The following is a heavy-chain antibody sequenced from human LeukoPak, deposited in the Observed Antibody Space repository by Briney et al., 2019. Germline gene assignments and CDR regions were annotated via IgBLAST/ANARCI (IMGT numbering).Heavy chain of an antibody. Sequence: SETLSLTCTVSGGSISSYYWSWIRQPPGKGLEWIGYIYYTGSTKYNPSLKSRVTISVDTSKNQFSLRVTSVTAADTAVYYCSRDPITMIGTHFDYWGQGTLVTVSS. D-gene: IGHD3-10*02. J-gene: IGHJ4*02. CDR2: IYYTGST. CDR1: GGSISSYY. V-gene: IGHV4-59*01. CDR3: SRDPITMIGTHFDY.